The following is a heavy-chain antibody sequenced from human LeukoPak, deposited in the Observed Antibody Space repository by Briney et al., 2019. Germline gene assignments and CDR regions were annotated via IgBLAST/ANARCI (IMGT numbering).Heavy chain of an antibody. J-gene: IGHJ6*02. CDR3: ARVNSFGPPVYYYYGMDV. Sequence: ASVKVSCKASGYTFTSYGISWVRQAPGQGLEWMGWISAYNGNTNYAQKLQGRVTMTTDTSTSTAYMELRSLRSDDTAVYYCARVNSFGPPVYYYYGMDVWGQGTTVTVSS. CDR1: GYTFTSYG. D-gene: IGHD3-10*01. V-gene: IGHV1-18*01. CDR2: ISAYNGNT.